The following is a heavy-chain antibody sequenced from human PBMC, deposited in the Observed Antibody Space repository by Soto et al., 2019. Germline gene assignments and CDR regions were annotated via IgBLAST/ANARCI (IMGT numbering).Heavy chain of an antibody. CDR3: ARAGVYSYGRFDAFDI. D-gene: IGHD5-18*01. CDR1: GGSVSSGSYY. CDR2: IYYSGST. V-gene: IGHV4-61*03. Sequence: QVQLQESGPGLVKPSETLSLTCTVSGGSVSSGSYYWSWVRQPPGKGLEWIGYIYYSGSTNYNPSLKSRVTVSVDTSKNHFSLKLSSVTAAATAVYYCARAGVYSYGRFDAFDIWGQGTMVTVCS. J-gene: IGHJ3*02.